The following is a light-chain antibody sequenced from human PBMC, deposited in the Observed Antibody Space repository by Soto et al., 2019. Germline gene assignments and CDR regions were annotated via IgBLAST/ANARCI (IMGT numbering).Light chain of an antibody. Sequence: DIQMTQSPSSLSASVGDRVTITCRASQGISTYLNWYQQKPGKAPKLLIYAASSLQSGVPSRFSGSGSETDFTLTISSLQPEDFATYYCQQYNSYYTFGQGTKVDIK. CDR1: QGISTY. CDR3: QQYNSYYT. J-gene: IGKJ2*01. V-gene: IGKV1-39*01. CDR2: AAS.